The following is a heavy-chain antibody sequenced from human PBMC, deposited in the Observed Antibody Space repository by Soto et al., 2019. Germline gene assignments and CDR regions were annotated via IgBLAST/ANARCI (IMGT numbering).Heavy chain of an antibody. CDR2: LYNSGST. CDR1: GGSISSYY. Sequence: TSETLSLTCTVSGGSISSYYWSWIRQPPGKGLEWIGYLYNSGSTNYNPSLKSRVTISVDTSKNQFSLKLSSVTAADTAVYYCALLVVRGVTHWFDPWGQGTLVTVSS. D-gene: IGHD3-10*01. J-gene: IGHJ5*02. V-gene: IGHV4-59*01. CDR3: ALLVVRGVTHWFDP.